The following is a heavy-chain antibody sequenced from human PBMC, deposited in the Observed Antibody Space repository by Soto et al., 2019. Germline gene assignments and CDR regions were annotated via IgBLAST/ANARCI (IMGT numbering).Heavy chain of an antibody. V-gene: IGHV4-39*01. CDR3: ARTANWLDP. CDR1: GGSNSSSSYH. Sequence: SEALSLTCTVSGGSNSSSSYHSGWIRQPPGKGLEWIGNSHYSGSAYYNPSLKSRVTISVDTSKNQVSLKLSSVTASDTAVYYCARTANWLDPWGQGTLDTAPQ. CDR2: SHYSGSA. J-gene: IGHJ5*02.